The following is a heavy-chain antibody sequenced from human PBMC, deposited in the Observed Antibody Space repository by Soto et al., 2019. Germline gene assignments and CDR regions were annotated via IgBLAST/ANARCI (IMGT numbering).Heavy chain of an antibody. CDR1: GFTFSSYG. V-gene: IGHV3-33*01. CDR3: ARDSAVITFGGIIVDAFDI. J-gene: IGHJ3*02. CDR2: IWYDGSNK. D-gene: IGHD3-16*02. Sequence: QVQLVESGGGVVQPGRSLRLSCAASGFTFSSYGMHWVRQAPGKGLEWVAVIWYDGSNKYYTDSVKGRFTISRDNSKNTLYLQMNSLRAEDTAVYYFARDSAVITFGGIIVDAFDIWGQWTMVTVSS.